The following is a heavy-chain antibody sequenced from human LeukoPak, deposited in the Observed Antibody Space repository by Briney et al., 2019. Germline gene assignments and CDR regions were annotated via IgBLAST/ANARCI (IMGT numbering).Heavy chain of an antibody. CDR3: ARDTAIVLVPAAPPHYYMDV. D-gene: IGHD2-2*01. Sequence: SETLSLTCTVSGGSISSYYWSWIRQPAGKGLEWIGRIYTSGSTNYNPSLKSRVTMSVDTSKNQFSLKLSSVTAADTAVYYCARDTAIVLVPAAPPHYYMDVWGKGTTVTVSS. CDR1: GGSISSYY. J-gene: IGHJ6*03. V-gene: IGHV4-4*07. CDR2: IYTSGST.